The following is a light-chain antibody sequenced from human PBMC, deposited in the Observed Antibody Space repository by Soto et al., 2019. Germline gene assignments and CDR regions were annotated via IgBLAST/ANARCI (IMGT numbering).Light chain of an antibody. CDR3: SSYTSISTLYV. V-gene: IGLV2-14*03. CDR1: SSDVGGYNY. Sequence: QSALTQPASVSGSPGQSITISCTGTSSDVGGYNYVSWYQQHPGKAPKLMIYDVSNRPSGVSNRFSGSRSGNTASLTISGLQAEDEADYYCSSYTSISTLYVFGTGTKVTGL. CDR2: DVS. J-gene: IGLJ1*01.